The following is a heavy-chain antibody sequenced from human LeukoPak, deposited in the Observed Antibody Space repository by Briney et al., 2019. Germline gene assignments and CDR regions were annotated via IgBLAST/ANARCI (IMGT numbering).Heavy chain of an antibody. CDR3: ARERQYYFDY. CDR1: GFTFSSYA. Sequence: HPGGSLRLSCAASGFTFSSYAMHWVRQAPGKGLEYVSAISSNGGSTYYANSVKGRFTISRDNSKNTLYLQMGSLRAEDMAVYYCARERQYYFDYWGQGTLVTVSS. D-gene: IGHD6-19*01. J-gene: IGHJ4*02. V-gene: IGHV3-64*01. CDR2: ISSNGGST.